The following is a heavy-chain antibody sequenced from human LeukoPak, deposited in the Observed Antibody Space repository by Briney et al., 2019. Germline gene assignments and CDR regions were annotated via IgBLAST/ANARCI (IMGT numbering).Heavy chain of an antibody. J-gene: IGHJ5*02. V-gene: IGHV4-59*04. CDR3: ARTLYGSGSYWFDP. CDR1: GGSISNYY. Sequence: SETLSLTCTVSGGSISNYYWSWIRQPPGKGLEWIGYIYYSGSTYYNPSLKSRVTMSVDTSKNQFSLKLSSVSAVDTAVYYCARTLYGSGSYWFDPWGQGTLVTVSS. CDR2: IYYSGST. D-gene: IGHD3-10*01.